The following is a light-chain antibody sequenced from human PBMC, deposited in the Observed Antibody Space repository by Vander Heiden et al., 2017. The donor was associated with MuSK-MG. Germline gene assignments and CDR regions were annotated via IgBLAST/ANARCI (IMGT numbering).Light chain of an antibody. Sequence: DIVMTQSPLSLPVTPGEPASISCRSSQSLLHSNGYNYLDWYLQKPGQSPQLLIYLGSNRASGVPGRFSGSGSGTDFTLKISRVEAEDVGVYYCMQTLQTPRYTFGQGTKLEIK. CDR2: LGS. J-gene: IGKJ2*01. CDR1: QSLLHSNGYNY. V-gene: IGKV2-28*01. CDR3: MQTLQTPRYT.